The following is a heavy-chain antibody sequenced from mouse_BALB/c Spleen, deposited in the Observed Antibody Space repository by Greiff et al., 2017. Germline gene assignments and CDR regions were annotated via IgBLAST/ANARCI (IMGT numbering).Heavy chain of an antibody. D-gene: IGHD2-1*01. CDR3: ARDSNGNYVRDY. V-gene: IGHV5-9-4*01. CDR1: GFTFSSYA. CDR2: ISSGGSYT. Sequence: EVQVVESGGGLVKPGGSLKLSCAASGFTFSSYAMSWVRQSPEKRLEWVAEISSGGSYTYYPDTVTGRFTISRDNAKNTLYLEMSSLRSEDTAMYYCARDSNGNYVRDYWGQGTTLTVSS. J-gene: IGHJ2*01.